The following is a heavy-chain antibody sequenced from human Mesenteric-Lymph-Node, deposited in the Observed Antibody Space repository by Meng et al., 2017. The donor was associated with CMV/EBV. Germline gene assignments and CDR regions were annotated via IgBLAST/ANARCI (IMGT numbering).Heavy chain of an antibody. D-gene: IGHD2-15*01. V-gene: IGHV1-18*01. CDR2: VSGYNGNT. J-gene: IGHJ3*01. CDR1: GYSFTSYG. Sequence: ASVKVSCKASGYSFTSYGITWIRQAPGQGLEWMGWVSGYNGNTKYAQKFQERVTMTADTSTTTAYMELTSLVSDDTAVYFCAKVPPWGSWWLADDVFDVWGQGTLVTVSS. CDR3: AKVPPWGSWWLADDVFDV.